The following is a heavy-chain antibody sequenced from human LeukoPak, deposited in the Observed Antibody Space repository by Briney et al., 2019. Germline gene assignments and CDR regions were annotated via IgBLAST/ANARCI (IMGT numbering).Heavy chain of an antibody. CDR3: ARDATRGGDNDY. J-gene: IGHJ4*02. CDR1: GFTFSSYA. V-gene: IGHV3-7*01. CDR2: INEDGSYK. Sequence: PGRSLRLSCAASGFTFSSYAMHWVRQAPGKGLEWVANINEDGSYKYHADSVRGRLTISRDNAKNSLYLQMNSLRAEDTAVYYCARDATRGGDNDYWGQGTRVIVSS. D-gene: IGHD2-21*02.